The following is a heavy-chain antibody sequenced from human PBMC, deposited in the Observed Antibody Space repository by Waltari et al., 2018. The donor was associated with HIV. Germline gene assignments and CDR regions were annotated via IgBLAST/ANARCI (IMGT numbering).Heavy chain of an antibody. V-gene: IGHV3-30*18. J-gene: IGHJ5*02. CDR1: GFTFSSYC. CDR3: AKELWHGYGSGSYNWFDP. Sequence: QVQLVESGGGVVQPGRSLRLSCAASGFTFSSYCMHWVPQAPGRGLEWVAVISYDGSNKYYADSVKGRFTISRDNSKNTLYLQMNSLRAEDTAVYYCAKELWHGYGSGSYNWFDPWGQGTLVTVSS. D-gene: IGHD3-10*01. CDR2: ISYDGSNK.